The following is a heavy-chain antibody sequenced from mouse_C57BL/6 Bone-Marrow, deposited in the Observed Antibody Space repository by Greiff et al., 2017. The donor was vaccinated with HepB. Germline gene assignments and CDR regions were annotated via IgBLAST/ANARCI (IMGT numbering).Heavy chain of an antibody. J-gene: IGHJ2*01. CDR3: ARGLGYY. CDR2: INPSTGGT. D-gene: IGHD3-3*01. Sequence: VQLQQSGPELVKPGASVKISCKASGYSFTGYYMNWVKQSPEKSLEWIGEINPSTGGTTYNQKFKAKATLTVDKSSSTAYMQLKSLTSEDSAVYYCARGLGYYWGQGTTLTVSS. CDR1: GYSFTGYY. V-gene: IGHV1-42*01.